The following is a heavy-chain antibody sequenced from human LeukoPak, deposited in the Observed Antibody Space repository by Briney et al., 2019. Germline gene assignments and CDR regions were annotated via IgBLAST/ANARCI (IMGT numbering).Heavy chain of an antibody. CDR1: GFTFTSYG. V-gene: IGHV3-30*18. Sequence: PGRSLRLSCAASGFTFTSYGMHWVRQAPGKGLEWVAVISSDGSNKYYADSVKGRFTISRDNSENTLYLQMDSLRADDTAVFYCAKESGSNWSPLDSWGQGTLVTVSS. CDR2: ISSDGSNK. J-gene: IGHJ4*02. CDR3: AKESGSNWSPLDS. D-gene: IGHD4-11*01.